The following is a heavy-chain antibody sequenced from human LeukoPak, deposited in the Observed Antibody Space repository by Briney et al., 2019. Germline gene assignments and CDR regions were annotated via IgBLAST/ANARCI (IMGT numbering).Heavy chain of an antibody. D-gene: IGHD3-22*01. CDR1: GFTFSSYW. V-gene: IGHV3-74*01. CDR3: ARSLNYDSSGYYGY. CDR2: INADGSST. J-gene: IGHJ4*02. Sequence: GGSLRLSCAASGFTFSSYWVHWVRQAPGKGLVWVSRINADGSSTSYADSVQGRFTISRDNAKNSLYLQMNSLRAEDTAVYYCARSLNYDSSGYYGYWGQGTLVTVSS.